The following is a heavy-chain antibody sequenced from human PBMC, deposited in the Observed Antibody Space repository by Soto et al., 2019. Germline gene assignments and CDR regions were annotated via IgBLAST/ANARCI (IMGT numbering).Heavy chain of an antibody. D-gene: IGHD1-26*01. CDR3: ARSSRGGGRYYYYGMDV. Sequence: QAGGSLRLSCAASGFTFSSYAMHWVRQAPGKGLEWVAVISYDGSNKYYADSVKGRFTISRDNSKNTLYLQMNSLRAEDTAVYYCARSSRGGGRYYYYGMDVWGQGTTVTVSS. CDR1: GFTFSSYA. V-gene: IGHV3-30-3*01. J-gene: IGHJ6*02. CDR2: ISYDGSNK.